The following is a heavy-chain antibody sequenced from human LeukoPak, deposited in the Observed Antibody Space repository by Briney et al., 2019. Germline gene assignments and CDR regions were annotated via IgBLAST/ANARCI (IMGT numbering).Heavy chain of an antibody. D-gene: IGHD3-22*01. V-gene: IGHV1-8*01. Sequence: GASVKVSCKASGYTFTSYDINWVRQATGQGLEWMGWMNPNSGNTGYAQRFQGRVTMTRNTSISTAYMELSSLRFEDTAVYYCARDYAYYDSSGYYNWFDPWGQGTLVTVSS. CDR3: ARDYAYYDSSGYYNWFDP. CDR1: GYTFTSYD. CDR2: MNPNSGNT. J-gene: IGHJ5*02.